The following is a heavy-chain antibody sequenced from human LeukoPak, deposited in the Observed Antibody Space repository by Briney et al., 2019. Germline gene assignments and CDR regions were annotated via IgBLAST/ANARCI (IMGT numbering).Heavy chain of an antibody. CDR2: INGDGSTT. J-gene: IGHJ4*02. D-gene: IGHD3-22*01. V-gene: IGHV3-74*01. CDR1: GFAFNKYW. CDR3: ATGNYYDSRGYYTFGH. Sequence: GGSLRLSCAASGFAFNKYWMHWVRQAPGKGLVWVSRINGDGSTTGYADSVKGGFTISRDNAKNTLYLQMSSLRAEDTAVYYCATGNYYDSRGYYTFGHWGQGTLVTVSS.